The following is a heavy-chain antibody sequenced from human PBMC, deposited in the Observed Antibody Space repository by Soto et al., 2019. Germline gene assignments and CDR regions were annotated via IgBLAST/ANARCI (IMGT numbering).Heavy chain of an antibody. Sequence: SETLSLTCTVSGGSISSSSYYWGWIRQPPGKGLEWIGSIYYSGSTYYNPSLKRRVTISVDTSKNQFSLKLSSVTAADTAVYYCAREEVTSVGATTAFDIWGQGTMVTVSS. CDR2: IYYSGST. V-gene: IGHV4-39*07. J-gene: IGHJ3*02. D-gene: IGHD1-26*01. CDR1: GGSISSSSYY. CDR3: AREEVTSVGATTAFDI.